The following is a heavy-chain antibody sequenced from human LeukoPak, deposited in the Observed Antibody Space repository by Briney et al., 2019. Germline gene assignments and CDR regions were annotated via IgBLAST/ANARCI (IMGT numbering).Heavy chain of an antibody. V-gene: IGHV1-2*02. CDR3: SRAADFVLVPPSDD. D-gene: IGHD2-8*02. CDR1: GYTFIGYF. CDR2: INPNSGDT. Sequence: ASVKVSCRASGYTFIGYFMHWVRQAPGQGLEWMGWINPNSGDTNYAQKFKGRVTMTRDTSISAAYMELSSLRFDDTAVYYCSRAADFVLVPPSDDWGQGTLVTVSS. J-gene: IGHJ4*02.